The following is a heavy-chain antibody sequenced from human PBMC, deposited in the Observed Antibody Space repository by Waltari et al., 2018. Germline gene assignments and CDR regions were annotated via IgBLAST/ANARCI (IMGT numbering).Heavy chain of an antibody. J-gene: IGHJ6*02. CDR1: GYPHPSRP. D-gene: IGHD3-3*01. Sequence: QVHFVQSGADVKTPGAALRISCKIFGYPHPSRPLNWVRQAPGQSLAWMAWINTASGKTQYSEKFQGRVTLTTDTAATTVFLDVSSLRTEDTAVYYCARSSASFGHYYYVGMDVWGQGTSVTVSS. CDR3: ARSSASFGHYYYVGMDV. CDR2: INTASGKT. V-gene: IGHV1-3*04.